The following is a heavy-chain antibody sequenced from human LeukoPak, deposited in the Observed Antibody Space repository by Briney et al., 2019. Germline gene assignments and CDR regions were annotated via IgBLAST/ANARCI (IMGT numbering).Heavy chain of an antibody. CDR3: ARDLSLGRHDYGEPFDY. Sequence: GASVKVSCETSGYTFTNYGSSWVRQAPGQGPEWMGWISGYNGNTNYVQKFQGRITMTTDTSTSTDYMVLRSLRSDDTAVYYCARDLSLGRHDYGEPFDYWGQGTQVTVSS. J-gene: IGHJ4*02. D-gene: IGHD4-17*01. CDR1: GYTFTNYG. V-gene: IGHV1-18*01. CDR2: ISGYNGNT.